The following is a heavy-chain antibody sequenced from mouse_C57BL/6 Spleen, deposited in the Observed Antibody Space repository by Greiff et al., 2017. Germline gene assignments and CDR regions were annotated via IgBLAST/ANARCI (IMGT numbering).Heavy chain of an antibody. J-gene: IGHJ3*01. CDR2: IDPTDSDT. CDR1: GYTFTSYW. V-gene: IGHV1-52*01. D-gene: IGHD2-5*01. Sequence: VQLQQPGAELVKPGSSVKLSCKASGYTFTSYWMHWVKQRPIQGLEWIGNIDPTDSDTHYNEKFKDKATLTVDKSSSTAYMQLSSLTSEDSAVXDCAIEAYSKSGWFAYWGQGTLVTVSA. CDR3: AIEAYSKSGWFAY.